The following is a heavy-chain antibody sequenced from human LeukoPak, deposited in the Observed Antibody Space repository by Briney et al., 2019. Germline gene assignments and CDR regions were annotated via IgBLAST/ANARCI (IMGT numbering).Heavy chain of an antibody. D-gene: IGHD2-2*01. Sequence: GESLKISCKGSGYSFSYYWLGWVRQMPGKGLGWMGIIYPGDSDTRYSPSFQGQVTISADKSISTAYLQWSSLKASDTAMYYCARHGTVARHDDSSSDAFDSWGQGTMVTVSS. CDR1: GYSFSYYW. V-gene: IGHV5-51*01. J-gene: IGHJ3*02. CDR2: IYPGDSDT. CDR3: ARHGTVARHDDSSSDAFDS.